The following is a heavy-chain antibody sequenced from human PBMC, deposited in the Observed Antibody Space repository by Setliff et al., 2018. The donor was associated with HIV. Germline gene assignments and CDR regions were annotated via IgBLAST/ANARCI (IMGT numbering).Heavy chain of an antibody. CDR3: ARGPSSTHWSPGYFQH. J-gene: IGHJ1*01. Sequence: PGGSLRLSCAASGFTFSSYVMSWVRQAPGKGLEWVSSVSGSGGGTYYEDSVKGRFTISRDNSKNTLYLQVNNLRAEDTAVYYCARGPSSTHWSPGYFQHWGQGTPVTVSS. V-gene: IGHV3-23*01. CDR2: VSGSGGGT. D-gene: IGHD2-8*02. CDR1: GFTFSSYV.